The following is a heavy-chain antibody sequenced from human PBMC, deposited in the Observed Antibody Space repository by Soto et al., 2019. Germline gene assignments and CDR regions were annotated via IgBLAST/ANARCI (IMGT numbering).Heavy chain of an antibody. V-gene: IGHV5-51*01. CDR1: GYLFSIYC. Sequence: PGESLKSSCKASGYLFSIYCIGWVRPMTGKGLEWMGVIYPGDSDTRYNPSFQGQVTISVDKSTSTASLTWNSLESSDTAIYYCARPEIPTRSDDYDYPFDLWGQGTLVTVSS. CDR3: ARPEIPTRSDDYDYPFDL. D-gene: IGHD3-16*01. CDR2: IYPGDSDT. J-gene: IGHJ5*02.